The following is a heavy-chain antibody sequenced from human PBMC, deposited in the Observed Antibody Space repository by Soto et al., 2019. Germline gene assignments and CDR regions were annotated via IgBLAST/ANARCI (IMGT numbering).Heavy chain of an antibody. D-gene: IGHD6-6*01. J-gene: IGHJ4*02. CDR3: TRESSSLNRSLDY. CDR1: GFTFSTYA. CDR2: ISSDGSST. Sequence: GGSLRLSCAASGFTFSTYAMSWVRQAPGKGLVWVSRISSDGSSTNYADSVKGRFTTSRDNAKNTLYLQMNSLRAEDTSVYYCTRESSSLNRSLDYWGQGALVTVSS. V-gene: IGHV3-74*01.